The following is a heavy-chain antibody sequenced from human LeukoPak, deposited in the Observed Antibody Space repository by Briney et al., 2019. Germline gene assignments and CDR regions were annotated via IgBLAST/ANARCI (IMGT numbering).Heavy chain of an antibody. V-gene: IGHV5-51*01. D-gene: IGHD2-2*03. CDR3: ARHHGSSPKAFDI. CDR2: IYPGDSDT. Sequence: GESLKISCQGSGYSFTSYWIGWVRQIPGKGLEWLGIIYPGDSDTRYSPSFQGQVTISADKSITTAYLQWSSLKASDTAMYYCARHHGSSPKAFDIWGQGTMVTVSS. CDR1: GYSFTSYW. J-gene: IGHJ3*02.